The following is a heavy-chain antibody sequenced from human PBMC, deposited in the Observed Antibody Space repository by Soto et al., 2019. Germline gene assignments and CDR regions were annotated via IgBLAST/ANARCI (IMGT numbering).Heavy chain of an antibody. J-gene: IGHJ4*02. D-gene: IGHD3-10*01. CDR2: IFAMFGSP. CDR1: RDTFNIYT. V-gene: IGHV1-69*13. CDR3: ATNGSSVVLDS. Sequence: GASVKVSCKPSRDTFNIYTFNWVRQAPGQGLEWMGGIFAMFGSPHNAEMFQHRLTITADDSTTTVYMELSDLRSEDTAVYYCATNGSSVVLDSWGQGTLVTVSS.